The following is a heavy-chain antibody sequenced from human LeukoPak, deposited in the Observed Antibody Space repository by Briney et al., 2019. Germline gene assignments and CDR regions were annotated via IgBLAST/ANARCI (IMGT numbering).Heavy chain of an antibody. J-gene: IGHJ6*02. CDR1: GFTFSSYG. D-gene: IGHD2-8*01. CDR3: AKDRMVYAMSGGYYYYGMDV. V-gene: IGHV3-30*18. Sequence: GGSLRLSCAASGFTFSSYGMHWVRQAPGKGLEWGAVISYDGSNKYYADSVKGRFTISRDNSKNTLYLQMNSLRAEDTAVYYCAKDRMVYAMSGGYYYYGMDVWGQGTTVTVSS. CDR2: ISYDGSNK.